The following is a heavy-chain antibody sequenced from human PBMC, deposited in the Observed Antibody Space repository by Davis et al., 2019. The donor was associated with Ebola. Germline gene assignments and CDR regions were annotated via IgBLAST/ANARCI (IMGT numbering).Heavy chain of an antibody. CDR2: TRNKANSYTT. Sequence: PGGSLRLSCAASGFTFSDHYMDWVRQAPGKGLEWVGRTRNKANSYTTEYAASVKGRFTISRDDSKNSLYLQMNSLKTEDTAVYYCARDIGSGWTHWGQGTLVTVSS. CDR3: ARDIGSGWTH. CDR1: GFTFSDHY. D-gene: IGHD6-19*01. V-gene: IGHV3-72*01. J-gene: IGHJ4*02.